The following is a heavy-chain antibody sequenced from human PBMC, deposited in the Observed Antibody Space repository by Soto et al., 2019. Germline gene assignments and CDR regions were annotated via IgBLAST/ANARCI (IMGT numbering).Heavy chain of an antibody. V-gene: IGHV4-31*03. D-gene: IGHD4-4*01. J-gene: IGHJ5*02. CDR3: ARGSPLDSMRTQYNWFDP. Sequence: SETLSLTCTVSGGSISSGGYYWSWIRQHPGKGLEWIGYIYYSGSTYYNPSLKSRVTISVDTSKNQFSLKLSSVTAADTAVYYGARGSPLDSMRTQYNWFDPWGQGTLVTVSS. CDR1: GGSISSGGYY. CDR2: IYYSGST.